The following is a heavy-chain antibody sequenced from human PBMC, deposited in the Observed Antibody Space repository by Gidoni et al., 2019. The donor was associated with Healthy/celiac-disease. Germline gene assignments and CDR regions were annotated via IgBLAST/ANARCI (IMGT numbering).Heavy chain of an antibody. CDR2: ISSNGGST. V-gene: IGHV3-64D*08. CDR1: GFTFSSYA. D-gene: IGHD6-6*01. J-gene: IGHJ6*02. CDR3: VKDTTMYSSSFYYYYYGMDV. Sequence: EVQLVESGGGLVQPGGSLRLSCSASGFTFSSYAMPWVRQAPGKGREYVSAISSNGGSTYYADSVKGRFTISRDNSKNTLYLQMSSLRAEDTAVYYCVKDTTMYSSSFYYYYYGMDVWGQGTTVTVSS.